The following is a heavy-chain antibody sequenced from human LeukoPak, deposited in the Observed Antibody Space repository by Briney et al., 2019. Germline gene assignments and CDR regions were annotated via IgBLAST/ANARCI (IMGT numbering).Heavy chain of an antibody. D-gene: IGHD3-9*01. CDR3: ARGHFGRYFDWSPATYFDY. V-gene: IGHV4-61*01. CDR2: IFYTGST. CDR1: GGSVSSGSYY. J-gene: IGHJ4*02. Sequence: PSETLSLTCTVSGGSVSSGSYYWSWIRQPPGKGLEWIGYIFYTGSTNYNPSLKSRVTISVDTSKNQFSLKLSSVTAADTAVYYCARGHFGRYFDWSPATYFDYWGQGTLVTVSS.